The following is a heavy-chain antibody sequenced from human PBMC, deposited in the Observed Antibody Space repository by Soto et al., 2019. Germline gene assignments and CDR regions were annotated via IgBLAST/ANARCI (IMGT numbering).Heavy chain of an antibody. V-gene: IGHV4-34*01. Sequence: PSETLSLTCAVYGGSFSGYYWSWIRQPPGKGLEWIGEINHSGSTNYNPSLKSRVTISVDTSKNQFSLKLSSVTAADTAVYYCARGGGYRRTYGMDVWGQGTTVTVSS. CDR1: GGSFSGYY. D-gene: IGHD2-15*01. J-gene: IGHJ6*02. CDR2: INHSGST. CDR3: ARGGGYRRTYGMDV.